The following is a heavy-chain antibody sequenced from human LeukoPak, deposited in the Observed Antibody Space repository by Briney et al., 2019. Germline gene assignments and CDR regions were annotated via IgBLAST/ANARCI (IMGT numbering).Heavy chain of an antibody. Sequence: GGSLRLSCAASGFTFSSYEMNWVRQAPGKGLEWVSYISSSGSTIYYADSVKGRFTISRDNAKNSLYLQMNSLRAEDTAVYYCVGECSGGDCYSEGYFQHWGQGTLVTVSS. CDR1: GFTFSSYE. V-gene: IGHV3-48*03. CDR2: ISSSGSTI. D-gene: IGHD2-21*02. J-gene: IGHJ1*01. CDR3: VGECSGGDCYSEGYFQH.